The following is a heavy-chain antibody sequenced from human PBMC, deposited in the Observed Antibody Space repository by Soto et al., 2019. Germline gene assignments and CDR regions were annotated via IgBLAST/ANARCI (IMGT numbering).Heavy chain of an antibody. CDR1: GFTFSSYS. J-gene: IGHJ4*02. V-gene: IGHV3-21*01. CDR3: GGGSELELLNDY. D-gene: IGHD1-7*01. CDR2: ISSNSYI. Sequence: GGSLRLSCAASGFTFSSYSMNWVRQAPGKGLEWVSSISSNSYICYADSVKGRFTISRDNAKNSLYLQMNSLRAEDTAVYYCGGGSELELLNDYWGQGTLVTVSS.